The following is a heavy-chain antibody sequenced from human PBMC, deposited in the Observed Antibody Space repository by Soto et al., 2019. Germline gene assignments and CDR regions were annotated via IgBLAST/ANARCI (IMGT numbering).Heavy chain of an antibody. J-gene: IGHJ6*02. CDR3: AREEGVVGELRYVMDF. V-gene: IGHV4-59*01. CDR2: IYYSGST. Sequence: TLSLTCTVSGGSISSYYWSWIRQPPGKGLEWIGYIYYSGSTNYNPSLKSRVTISVDTSKNQFSLKLSSVTAADTAVYYCAREEGVVGELRYVMDFWGQGTTVTVSS. D-gene: IGHD3-10*01. CDR1: GGSISSYY.